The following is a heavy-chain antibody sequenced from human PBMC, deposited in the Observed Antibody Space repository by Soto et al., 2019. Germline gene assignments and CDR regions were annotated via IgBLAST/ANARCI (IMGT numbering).Heavy chain of an antibody. D-gene: IGHD2-2*01. CDR1: GGTFSSYA. J-gene: IGHJ6*02. V-gene: IGHV1-69*13. Sequence: SVKVPCKASGGTFSSYAISWVRQAPGQGLEWMGGIIPIFGTANYAQKFQGRVTITADESTSTAYMELSSLRSEDTAVYYCASRYCSSTSCYSRYYYGMDVWGQGTTVTVS. CDR3: ASRYCSSTSCYSRYYYGMDV. CDR2: IIPIFGTA.